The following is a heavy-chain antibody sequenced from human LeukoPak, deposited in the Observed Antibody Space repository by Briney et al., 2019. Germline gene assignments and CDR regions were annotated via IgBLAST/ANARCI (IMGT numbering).Heavy chain of an antibody. CDR2: IYHSGST. V-gene: IGHV4-38-2*02. D-gene: IGHD6-19*01. CDR1: GYSINSDSY. J-gene: IGHJ5*02. Sequence: SETLSLTCTVSGYSINSDSYWGCIRPPPGKGLEWIGSIYHSGSTYYNASLKSRITISVDTSKNQFSLKLSSVTAADTAVYYCARNNSGSGWFDPWGQGTLVTVSS. CDR3: ARNNSGSGWFDP.